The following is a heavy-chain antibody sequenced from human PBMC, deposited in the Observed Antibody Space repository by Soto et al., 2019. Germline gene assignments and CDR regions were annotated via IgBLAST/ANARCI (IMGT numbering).Heavy chain of an antibody. CDR3: AKELFTMIVVVPHDAFDI. Sequence: PGGSLRLSCAASGFTFSSYAMSWVRQAPGKGLEWVSAISGSGGSTYYADSVKGRFTISRDNSKNTLYLQMNSLRAEDTAVYYCAKELFTMIVVVPHDAFDIWGQGTMVTVSS. V-gene: IGHV3-23*01. CDR1: GFTFSSYA. J-gene: IGHJ3*02. D-gene: IGHD3-22*01. CDR2: ISGSGGST.